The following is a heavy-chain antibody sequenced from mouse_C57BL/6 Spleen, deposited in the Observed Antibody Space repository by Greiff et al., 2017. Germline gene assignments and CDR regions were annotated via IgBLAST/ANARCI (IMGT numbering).Heavy chain of an antibody. CDR3: ARCEVVTTSGVGYYFDY. Sequence: EVQLQQSVAELVRPGASVKLSCTASGFNIKNTYMHWVKQRPEQGLEWIGRIDHSNGNTKYAPKFQGKATINADTSSNTAYLQLSSLTSEDTAIYSCARCEVVTTSGVGYYFDYWGQGTTLTVSS. V-gene: IGHV14-3*01. CDR1: GFNIKNTY. CDR2: IDHSNGNT. D-gene: IGHD2-2*01. J-gene: IGHJ2*01.